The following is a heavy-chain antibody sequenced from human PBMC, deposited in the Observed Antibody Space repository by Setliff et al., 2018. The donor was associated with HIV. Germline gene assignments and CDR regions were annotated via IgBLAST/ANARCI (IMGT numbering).Heavy chain of an antibody. CDR2: VYYNGAT. D-gene: IGHD3-9*01. V-gene: IGHV4-39*01. CDR3: ARYEGYNDFLTGYFRYKWYDP. CDR1: GGSIASSTHY. J-gene: IGHJ5*02. Sequence: PSETLSLTCTVSGGSIASSTHYWAWIRQPPGKGLEWIGSVYYNGATDHNPSLKSRVTISVDTSNQQFSLKLSSVTAADTAVYYCARYEGYNDFLTGYFRYKWYDPWGQGTLVTVSS.